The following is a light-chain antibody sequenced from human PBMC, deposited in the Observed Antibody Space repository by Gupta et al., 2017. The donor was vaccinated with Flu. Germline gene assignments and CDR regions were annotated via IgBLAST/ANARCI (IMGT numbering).Light chain of an antibody. J-gene: IGKJ4*01. V-gene: IGKV4-1*01. CDR3: QQYYGIPLT. Sequence: NCESSQSVVNEASGKNYLSWYQQKPGQPPKLLINCASISESGVPDRFSGSGSGTDFTLTINRLQPEDVAVYYCQQYYGIPLTFGGGTKVEIK. CDR1: QSVVNEASGKNY. CDR2: CAS.